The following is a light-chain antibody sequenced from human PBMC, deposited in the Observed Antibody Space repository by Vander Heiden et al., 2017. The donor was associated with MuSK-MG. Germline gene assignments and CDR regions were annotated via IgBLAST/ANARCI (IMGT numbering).Light chain of an antibody. CDR3: MQALQALKT. J-gene: IGKJ1*01. V-gene: IGKV2-28*01. CDR1: QSLLDNGYNY. CDR2: LGS. Sequence: EIVMTQSPLSLVVTPGEPASISCRSSQSLLDNGYNYVEWHLQKPGQSPQLLIYLGSNRASGVPDRFSGSGSGTDFTLKISRVEAEDGGVYYCMQALQALKTFGQGTKVEIK.